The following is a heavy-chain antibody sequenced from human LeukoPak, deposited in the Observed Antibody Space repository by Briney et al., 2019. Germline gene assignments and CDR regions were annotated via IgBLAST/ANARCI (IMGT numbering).Heavy chain of an antibody. V-gene: IGHV3-21*01. D-gene: IGHD2-15*01. Sequence: GGSLRLSCAASGFTVSEFWMTWVRQAPGKGLEWVSSISSSSSYIYYADLLKGRFTISRDNAKKSLYLQMNSLRAEDTAIYYCARDSDVHCSGGSCTNFDSWGQGTLVTVSS. CDR1: GFTVSEFW. CDR3: ARDSDVHCSGGSCTNFDS. J-gene: IGHJ4*02. CDR2: ISSSSSYI.